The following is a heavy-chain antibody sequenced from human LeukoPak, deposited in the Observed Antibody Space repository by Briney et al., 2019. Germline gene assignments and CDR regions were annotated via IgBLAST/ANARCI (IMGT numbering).Heavy chain of an antibody. CDR1: GYTFTGYY. CDR2: INPNSGGT. CDR3: ARFGCSSTSCYIDY. Sequence: GASVKVSCKASGYTFTGYYMHWVRQAPGQGLEWMGWINPNSGGTNDAQKFQGRVTMTRDTSISTAYMELSRLRSDDTAVYYCARFGCSSTSCYIDYWGQGTLVTVSS. D-gene: IGHD2-2*02. J-gene: IGHJ4*02. V-gene: IGHV1-2*02.